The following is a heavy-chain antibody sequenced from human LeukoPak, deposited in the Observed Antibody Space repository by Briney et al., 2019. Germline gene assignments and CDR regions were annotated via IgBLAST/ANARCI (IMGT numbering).Heavy chain of an antibody. J-gene: IGHJ3*02. V-gene: IGHV4-34*01. CDR1: GGSFSGYY. CDR3: ARIIGSKENAFDI. CDR2: INHSGST. D-gene: IGHD2-15*01. Sequence: ASETLSLTCAVYGGSFSGYYWSWIRQPPGKGLEWIGEINHSGSTNYNPSLKSRVTISVDTSKNQFSLKLSSVTAADTAVYYCARIIGSKENAFDIWGQGTMVTVSS.